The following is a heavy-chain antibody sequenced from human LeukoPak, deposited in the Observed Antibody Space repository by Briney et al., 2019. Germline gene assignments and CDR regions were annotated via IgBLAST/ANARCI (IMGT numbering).Heavy chain of an antibody. J-gene: IGHJ4*02. CDR3: AKDMGLIAAAAFDY. D-gene: IGHD6-13*01. CDR2: IWYGGSNK. CDR1: GFTFSSYS. V-gene: IGHV3-30*02. Sequence: GGSLRLSCAASGFTFSSYSMNWVRQAPGKGLEWVAVIWYGGSNKYYADSVKGRFTISRDNSKNTLYLQMNSLRAEDTAVYYCAKDMGLIAAAAFDYWGQGTLVTVSS.